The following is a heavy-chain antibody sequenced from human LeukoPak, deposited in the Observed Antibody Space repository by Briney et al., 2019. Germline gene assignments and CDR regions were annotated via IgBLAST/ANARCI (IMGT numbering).Heavy chain of an antibody. CDR1: GFTFSSYS. J-gene: IGHJ4*02. Sequence: GGSLRLSCAASGFTFSSYSMRWVHQAPGKGLEWVSSISSSSGYVHYADSVKGRFTISRDNAKNSLYLQMNSLRAEDMAVYYCAKVSEWELLHYFDYWGQGTLVTVSS. V-gene: IGHV3-21*01. CDR2: ISSSSGYV. D-gene: IGHD1-26*01. CDR3: AKVSEWELLHYFDY.